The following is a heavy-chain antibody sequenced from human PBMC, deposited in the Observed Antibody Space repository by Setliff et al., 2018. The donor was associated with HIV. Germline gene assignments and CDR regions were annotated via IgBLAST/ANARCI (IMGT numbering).Heavy chain of an antibody. V-gene: IGHV3-23*01. CDR3: AKDQGITVGAAVYYYFYAMDV. J-gene: IGHJ6*02. CDR2: ISGNGIST. Sequence: PGGSLRLSCAASGFTFSSAWMGWVRQAPGKGLEWVAVISGNGISTYYADSVKGRFTISRDNSKNTLYLQMNSLRAEDTAVYYCAKDQGITVGAAVYYYFYAMDVWGQGTSVTVSS. D-gene: IGHD6-19*01. CDR1: GFTFSSAW.